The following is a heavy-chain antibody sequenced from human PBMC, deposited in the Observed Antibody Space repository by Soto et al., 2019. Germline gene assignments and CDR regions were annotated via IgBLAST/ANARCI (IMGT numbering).Heavy chain of an antibody. V-gene: IGHV3-30*03. CDR3: ARSRKGDYALYFDY. J-gene: IGHJ4*02. Sequence: PGGSLILSCAASGLTFSSYGTHWVRQAPGKGLEWLAVISKDGRDQYYADSVKGRFTISRDSAKNTLYLQMNSLGAEDTAVYYCARSRKGDYALYFDYWGQGTLVTVSS. CDR2: ISKDGRDQ. CDR1: GLTFSSYG. D-gene: IGHD4-17*01.